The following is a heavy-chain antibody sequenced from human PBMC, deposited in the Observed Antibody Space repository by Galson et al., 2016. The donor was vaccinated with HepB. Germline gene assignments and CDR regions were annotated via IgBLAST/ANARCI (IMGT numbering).Heavy chain of an antibody. V-gene: IGHV4-31*03. Sequence: TLSLTCNVSGVSIRSGGYYWSWIRQHPGKGLEWIGNIFYSGATEYNPSLQSRVTISVDTSNNQFSLKLSSVTAADTAIYFCARDHPLYGDFSAFDIWGPGTMVPVSS. CDR1: GVSIRSGGYY. CDR2: IFYSGAT. D-gene: IGHD4-17*01. J-gene: IGHJ3*02. CDR3: ARDHPLYGDFSAFDI.